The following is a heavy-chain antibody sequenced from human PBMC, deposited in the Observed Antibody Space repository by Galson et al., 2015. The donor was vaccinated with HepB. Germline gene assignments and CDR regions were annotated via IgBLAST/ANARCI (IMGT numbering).Heavy chain of an antibody. Sequence: SLRLSCAASGFTFSSYSMNWVRQAPGKGLEWVSYISSSSSTIYYADSVKGRFTISRDNAKNSLYLQMNSLRDEDTAVYYCARARLYCSSTSCYGHAFDIWGQGTMVTVSS. CDR2: ISSSSSTI. CDR1: GFTFSSYS. D-gene: IGHD2-2*01. V-gene: IGHV3-48*02. J-gene: IGHJ3*02. CDR3: ARARLYCSSTSCYGHAFDI.